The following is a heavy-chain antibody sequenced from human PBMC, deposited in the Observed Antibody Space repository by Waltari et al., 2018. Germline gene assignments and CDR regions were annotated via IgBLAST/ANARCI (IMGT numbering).Heavy chain of an antibody. CDR2: ISSSSNYI. CDR1: GFTFSSYS. J-gene: IGHJ6*02. D-gene: IGHD2-2*01. V-gene: IGHV3-21*01. CDR3: ARDLLCSSTSCYSYSGMDV. Sequence: EVQLVESGGGLVKPGGSLRLSCAASGFTFSSYSMNWVRQAPGKGLEWVSSISSSSNYIYYADSVKGRFTISRDNAKNSLYLQMNSLRAEDTAVYYCARDLLCSSTSCYSYSGMDVWGQGTTVTVSS.